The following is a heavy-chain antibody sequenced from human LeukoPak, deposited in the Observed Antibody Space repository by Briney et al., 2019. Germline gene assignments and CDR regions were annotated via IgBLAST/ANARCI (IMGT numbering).Heavy chain of an antibody. CDR1: GFTFSSYA. Sequence: GGSLRLSCAASGFTFSSYAMSWVRQAPGKGLEWVSAISGSGGSTYYADSVKGRFTISRDNSKNTLYLQMNSLRAEDTAVYYCARDLYSSGWYGIHWGQGTLVTVSS. J-gene: IGHJ4*02. V-gene: IGHV3-23*01. CDR3: ARDLYSSGWYGIH. D-gene: IGHD6-13*01. CDR2: ISGSGGST.